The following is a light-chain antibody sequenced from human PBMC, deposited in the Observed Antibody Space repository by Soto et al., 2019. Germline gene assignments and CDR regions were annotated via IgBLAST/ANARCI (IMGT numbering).Light chain of an antibody. Sequence: QSVLTQPPSVSAAPGQTVTVSCSGSSSNIGSSPVSWYQQFPGTAPKLLIYDNDQRPSGIPDRFSGSKSGTSATLDITGLQTGDEADYYCGTWDSSLSAVVFGGGTKLTVL. CDR1: SSNIGSSP. J-gene: IGLJ3*02. V-gene: IGLV1-51*01. CDR3: GTWDSSLSAVV. CDR2: DND.